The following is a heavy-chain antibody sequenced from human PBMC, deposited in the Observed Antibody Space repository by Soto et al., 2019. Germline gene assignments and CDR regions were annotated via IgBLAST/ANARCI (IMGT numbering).Heavy chain of an antibody. CDR3: ARESTVVTIRNFDI. D-gene: IGHD2-21*02. CDR2: IYTSGST. CDR1: GGSISSYF. V-gene: IGHV4-4*07. J-gene: IGHJ3*02. Sequence: PSETLSLTCTVSGGSISSYFCSWIRQPAGKGLEWIGRIYTSGSTNYNTSLKSRVTMSVDTSKNQFSLKLSSVTAADTAVYYCARESTVVTIRNFDIWGQGTMVTVSS.